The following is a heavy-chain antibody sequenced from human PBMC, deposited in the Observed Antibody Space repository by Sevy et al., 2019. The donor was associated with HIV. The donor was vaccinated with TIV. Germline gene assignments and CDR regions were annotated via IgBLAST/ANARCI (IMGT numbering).Heavy chain of an antibody. CDR1: GYTSTSYD. CDR3: ARAGSGWYDHYFDD. V-gene: IGHV1-8*01. Sequence: ASVKVSCKTSGYTSTSYDINWVRQATGQGLEWMGWMSPKSGNTGYAQKFQGRLTMTRNTSISTAYMELSSLRSDDTAVYYCARAGSGWYDHYFDDWGQGTLVTVSS. J-gene: IGHJ4*02. CDR2: MSPKSGNT. D-gene: IGHD6-19*01.